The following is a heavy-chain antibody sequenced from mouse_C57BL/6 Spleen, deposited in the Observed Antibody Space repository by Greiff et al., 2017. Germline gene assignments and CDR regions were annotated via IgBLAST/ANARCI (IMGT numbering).Heavy chain of an antibody. J-gene: IGHJ2*01. CDR2: ISYDGSN. D-gene: IGHD1-1*01. V-gene: IGHV3-6*01. CDR1: GYSITSGYY. Sequence: EVQLQESGPGLVKPSQSLSLTCSVTGYSITSGYYWNWLRQFPGNTLEWMGYISYDGSNNYNPSLKNRISITRDTSKNQFFLKLNSVTTEDTATYYCATYYYGSLDYWGQGTTLTVSS. CDR3: ATYYYGSLDY.